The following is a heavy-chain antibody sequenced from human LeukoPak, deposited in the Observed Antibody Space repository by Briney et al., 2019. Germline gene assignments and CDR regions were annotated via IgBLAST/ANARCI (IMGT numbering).Heavy chain of an antibody. CDR1: GDSIISHY. Sequence: SETLSLTCTVSGDSIISHYLSWIRQPPGKGLEWIGYIAYSGVTNYNPSLKSRVTLLVATSKNQFSLRLSSVTAADTAFYFCAREASSEPGLSSYFLAVWGEGTAVTVSS. D-gene: IGHD1-26*01. CDR2: IAYSGVT. V-gene: IGHV4-59*11. CDR3: AREASSEPGLSSYFLAV. J-gene: IGHJ6*04.